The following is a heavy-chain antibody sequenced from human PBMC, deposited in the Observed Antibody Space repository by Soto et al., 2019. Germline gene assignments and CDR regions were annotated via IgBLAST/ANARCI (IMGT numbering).Heavy chain of an antibody. J-gene: IGHJ4*02. D-gene: IGHD3-10*01. Sequence: QLQLQESGPGLVKPSEILSLTCTVSGGSISSSSYYWGWIRQPPGKGLEWIGSIYYSGSTYYNPSLKSRVTISVDTSKNQFSLKLSSVTAADTAVYYCARHSGRGITMVRGVITPFDYWGQGTLVTVSS. CDR3: ARHSGRGITMVRGVITPFDY. CDR2: IYYSGST. CDR1: GGSISSSSYY. V-gene: IGHV4-39*01.